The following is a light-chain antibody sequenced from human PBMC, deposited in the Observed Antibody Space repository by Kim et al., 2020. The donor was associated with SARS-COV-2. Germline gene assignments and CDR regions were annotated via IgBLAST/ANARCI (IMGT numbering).Light chain of an antibody. CDR2: DVS. CDR3: QQRSSWPLT. CDR1: QSIYRY. J-gene: IGKJ4*01. V-gene: IGKV3-11*01. Sequence: LSPEDRAALSCRASQSIYRYLAWYQQKPGPAPRLLIYDVSKRAAGVPARISGSGSGTDFTLTISNLEPEDFAIYYCQQRSSWPLTFGGGTKVDIK.